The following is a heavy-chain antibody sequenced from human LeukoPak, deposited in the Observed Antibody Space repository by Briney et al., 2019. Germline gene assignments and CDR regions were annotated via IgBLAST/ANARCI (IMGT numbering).Heavy chain of an antibody. CDR3: AIENIGGNCAMDY. J-gene: IGHJ4*02. D-gene: IGHD4-23*01. CDR1: GFPFDDYA. V-gene: IGHV3-9*01. Sequence: QPGRSLRLSCAASGFPFDDYAMHWVRQAPGKGLEWVSGISWNSGSIDYADSVKGRFTISRDNAKNSLYLQMNSLRAEDTALYYCAIENIGGNCAMDYCGQGTLVTVSS. CDR2: ISWNSGSI.